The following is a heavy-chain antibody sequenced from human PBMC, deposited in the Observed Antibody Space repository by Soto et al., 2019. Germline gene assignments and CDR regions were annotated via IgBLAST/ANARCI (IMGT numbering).Heavy chain of an antibody. Sequence: QVQLQESGPGLVKPSETLSLTCTVSGGSISGYYWSWIRQPPGKGLEWIGYMYNTGSTVYNPSFKSRVTISVDTSKNQFSLKLHSVTAADTAVYYCARDLWGYCGTDCYPLDVWGQGTTVTVSS. CDR2: MYNTGST. J-gene: IGHJ6*02. D-gene: IGHD2-21*02. CDR1: GGSISGYY. V-gene: IGHV4-59*01. CDR3: ARDLWGYCGTDCYPLDV.